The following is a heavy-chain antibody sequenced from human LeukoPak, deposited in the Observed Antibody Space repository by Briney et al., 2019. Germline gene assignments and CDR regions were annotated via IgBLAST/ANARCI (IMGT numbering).Heavy chain of an antibody. CDR3: ARYSSGWGGDWFDP. CDR2: IYHSGST. CDR1: GGSISSGGYS. D-gene: IGHD6-19*01. Sequence: SQTLSLTRAVSGGSISSGGYSWSWIRQPPGTGLEWIGYIYHSGSTYYNPSLKSRVTISVDRSKNQFSLKLSSVTAADTAVYYCARYSSGWGGDWFDPWGQGTLVTVSS. J-gene: IGHJ5*02. V-gene: IGHV4-30-2*01.